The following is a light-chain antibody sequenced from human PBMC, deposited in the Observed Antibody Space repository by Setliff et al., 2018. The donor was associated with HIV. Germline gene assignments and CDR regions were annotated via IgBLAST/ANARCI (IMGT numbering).Light chain of an antibody. Sequence: QPALTQPASVSGSPGQSITISCTGTSSDVGRYNYVSWYQQHPGKTPKLIIYDVSKWPSGVSNRFSASKSGNTASLTISGLQAEDEADYYCCSYTSISTYVFGTGTKVTVL. V-gene: IGLV2-14*03. CDR2: DVS. CDR3: CSYTSISTYV. CDR1: SSDVGRYNY. J-gene: IGLJ1*01.